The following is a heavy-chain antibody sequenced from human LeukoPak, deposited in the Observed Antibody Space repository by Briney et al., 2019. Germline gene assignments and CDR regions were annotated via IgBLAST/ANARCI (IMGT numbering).Heavy chain of an antibody. CDR3: ARGVTGRYCSSTSCHWRAWFDP. CDR2: VIPVFGTS. Sequence: SVKVSCKASGGTFRTSGVNWVRQAPGQRLEWMGCVIPVFGTSNYAEKFQDRVSITADESTSTAYMELSSLRSEDTAVYYCARGVTGRYCSSTSCHWRAWFDPWGQGTLVTVSS. D-gene: IGHD2-2*01. V-gene: IGHV1-69*13. J-gene: IGHJ5*02. CDR1: GGTFRTSG.